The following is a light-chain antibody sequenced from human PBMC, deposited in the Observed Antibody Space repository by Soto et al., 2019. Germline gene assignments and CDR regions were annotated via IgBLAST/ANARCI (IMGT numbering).Light chain of an antibody. Sequence: QSVLTQPASVSGSPGQSITISCTGTSSDVGGYNYVSWYQQHPGKAPKLMISDVTNRPSGVSNRFSGSKSDNTASLTISGLQAEDEAEYCCSSYTSSTTFVFGTGTRSPS. CDR2: DVT. CDR3: SSYTSSTTFV. V-gene: IGLV2-14*03. J-gene: IGLJ1*01. CDR1: SSDVGGYNY.